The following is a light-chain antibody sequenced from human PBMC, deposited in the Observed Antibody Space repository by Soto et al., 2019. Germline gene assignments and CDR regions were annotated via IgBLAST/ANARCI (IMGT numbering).Light chain of an antibody. CDR2: HTS. Sequence: EIVMTQSPATLSVSPGERATLSCRASQSVSSNLAWYQQKPGQVPRLLIYHTSTRATGVPARFSGSGSGTEFTLTISSLQSEDFAVYYCQQYSYWPPIFTFGPGSKVDIK. CDR3: QQYSYWPPIFT. CDR1: QSVSSN. V-gene: IGKV3-15*01. J-gene: IGKJ3*01.